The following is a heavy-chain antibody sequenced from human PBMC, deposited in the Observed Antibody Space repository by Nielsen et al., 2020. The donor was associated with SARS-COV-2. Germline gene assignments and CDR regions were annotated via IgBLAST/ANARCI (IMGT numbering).Heavy chain of an antibody. CDR2: IRSSGSAI. CDR1: GFAFGFYD. D-gene: IGHD3-16*01. V-gene: IGHV3-48*03. Sequence: GEFLKISCAASGFAFGFYDMNWVRQAPGKGLEWISHIRSSGSAIYYADSVRGRFTISRDNDKKSLYLEMNSLRGDDTAIYYCARDRPGPGDNSYYGMDVWGQGTTVTVSS. CDR3: ARDRPGPGDNSYYGMDV. J-gene: IGHJ6*02.